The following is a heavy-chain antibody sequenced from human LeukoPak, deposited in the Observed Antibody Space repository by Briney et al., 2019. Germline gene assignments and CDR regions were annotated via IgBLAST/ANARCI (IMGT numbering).Heavy chain of an antibody. CDR3: ATNGGGDSGYGNFDY. V-gene: IGHV3-9*01. Sequence: GRSLRLSCAVSGFTFDDYAMHWVRQVPGKGLEWVSGINWNSDTIGLADSVKGRFTISRDNAKDSLYLQMNRLRAEDKALYYCATNGGGDSGYGNFDYWGEGTLVTVSS. D-gene: IGHD5-12*01. CDR2: INWNSDTI. CDR1: GFTFDDYA. J-gene: IGHJ4*02.